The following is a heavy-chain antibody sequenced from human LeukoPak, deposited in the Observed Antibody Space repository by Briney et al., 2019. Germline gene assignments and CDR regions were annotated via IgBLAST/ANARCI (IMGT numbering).Heavy chain of an antibody. CDR1: GGSFSGYY. CDR2: INHSGST. V-gene: IGHV4-34*01. Sequence: SETLSLTCAVYGGSFSGYYWSWIRQPPGKGLEWIGEINHSGSTNYNPSLKSRVTISVDTSNTQSSLKPRSVTAADTPVYYCARGSPPSRNYGGNFDSWGQGPLVTVSS. D-gene: IGHD4-23*01. CDR3: ARGSPPSRNYGGNFDS. J-gene: IGHJ4*02.